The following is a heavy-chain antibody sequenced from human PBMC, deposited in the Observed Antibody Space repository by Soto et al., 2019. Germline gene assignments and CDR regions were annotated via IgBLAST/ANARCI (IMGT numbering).Heavy chain of an antibody. J-gene: IGHJ5*02. CDR3: AKVGDPAVGGFDP. CDR2: MNPNSGAA. D-gene: IGHD3-10*01. Sequence: QVQLVQSGAEVKKPGASVKVSCKASGYTFNNYAINWVRQAAGQVLEWVGWMNPNSGAAGYALKFKGRVIMTRDTSKSTAYMELSNLRADDTAVYYCAKVGDPAVGGFDPWGQGTLVTVSS. CDR1: GYTFNNYA. V-gene: IGHV1-8*01.